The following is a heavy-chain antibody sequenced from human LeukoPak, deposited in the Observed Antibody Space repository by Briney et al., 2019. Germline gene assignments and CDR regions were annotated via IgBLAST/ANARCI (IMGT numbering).Heavy chain of an antibody. D-gene: IGHD6-13*01. CDR3: AKGPGLGAGKRYLDL. Sequence: GGSLRLSCAASGFTFSSSPMSWVRQTPGKGLEWVSGIGGSGDSTYYADSVKGRFTISRDNAKNSLSLQMNSLKPEDTALYYCAKGPGLGAGKRYLDLWGRGTLVIVTS. V-gene: IGHV3-23*01. CDR1: GFTFSSSP. CDR2: IGGSGDST. J-gene: IGHJ2*01.